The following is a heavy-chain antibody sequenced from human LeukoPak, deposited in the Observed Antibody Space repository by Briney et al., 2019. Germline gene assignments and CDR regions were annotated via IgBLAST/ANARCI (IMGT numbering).Heavy chain of an antibody. V-gene: IGHV5-51*01. J-gene: IGHJ3*02. CDR2: IYPGDSDT. CDR1: GYSLTSYW. CDR3: ARPERCSSTSCYAGDAFDI. Sequence: GESLKISCKGSGYSLTSYWIGWVRQMPGKGLEWMGIIYPGDSDTRYSPSFQGQVTISADMSISTAYLQWSSLKASDTAMYYCARPERCSSTSCYAGDAFDIWGQGTMVTVSS. D-gene: IGHD2-2*01.